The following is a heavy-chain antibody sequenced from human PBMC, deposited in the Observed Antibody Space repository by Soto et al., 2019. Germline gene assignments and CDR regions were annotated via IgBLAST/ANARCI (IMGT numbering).Heavy chain of an antibody. CDR1: GFTFSSYA. D-gene: IGHD5-18*01. Sequence: PGGSLRLSCAASGFTFSSYAMHWVRQAPGEGLEWVAVITNDGSNQYYADSVKGRFTISRDSSKNMLFLQMNTLTTEDTAFYYCAKSWGYNSGPFDPWGQGTLVTVSS. CDR2: ITNDGSNQ. J-gene: IGHJ5*02. CDR3: AKSWGYNSGPFDP. V-gene: IGHV3-30*18.